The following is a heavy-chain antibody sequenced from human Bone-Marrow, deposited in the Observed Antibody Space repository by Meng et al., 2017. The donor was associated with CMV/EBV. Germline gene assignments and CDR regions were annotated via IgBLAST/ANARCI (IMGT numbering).Heavy chain of an antibody. CDR1: GFTFSSYA. J-gene: IGHJ6*02. V-gene: IGHV3-30-3*01. Sequence: GESLKISCAASGFTFSSYAMHWVRQAPGKGLEWVAVISYDGSNKYYADSVKARFTISRDNSKNSLYLQMNSLRAEDTAVYYCAREGIVVVPSAITHASSYYYYGMDVWGQGTTVTVSS. CDR3: AREGIVVVPSAITHASSYYYYGMDV. D-gene: IGHD2-2*01. CDR2: ISYDGSNK.